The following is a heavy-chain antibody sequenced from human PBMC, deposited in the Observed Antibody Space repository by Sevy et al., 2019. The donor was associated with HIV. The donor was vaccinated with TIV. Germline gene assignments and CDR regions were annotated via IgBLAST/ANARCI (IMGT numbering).Heavy chain of an antibody. J-gene: IGHJ4*02. V-gene: IGHV3-33*01. CDR2: IWFDGSNT. CDR3: ARDLEFYDYGGYGPAFMPDY. CDR1: GFTFSTYG. Sequence: GGSLRLSCAASGFTFSTYGMHWVRQAPGKGLEWVAVIWFDGSNTYYADSVKGRFTISRDIAKNTLHLQMNSLRVEDTAVYYCARDLEFYDYGGYGPAFMPDYWGQGTPVTVSS. D-gene: IGHD5-12*01.